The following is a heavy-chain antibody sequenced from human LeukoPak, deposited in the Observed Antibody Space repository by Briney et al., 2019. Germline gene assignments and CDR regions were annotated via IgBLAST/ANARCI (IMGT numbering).Heavy chain of an antibody. V-gene: IGHV3-15*01. CDR2: IKSKTDGGTT. CDR3: AGVDAAMPDAFDI. J-gene: IGHJ3*02. CDR1: GFTFSGSA. Sequence: GGSLRLSCAASGFTFSGSALHWVRQAPGKGLEWVGRIKSKTDGGTTDYAAPVKGRFTISRDDSKNTLYLQMNSLRADDTAVYYCAGVDAAMPDAFDIWGQGTTVTVSS. D-gene: IGHD5-18*01.